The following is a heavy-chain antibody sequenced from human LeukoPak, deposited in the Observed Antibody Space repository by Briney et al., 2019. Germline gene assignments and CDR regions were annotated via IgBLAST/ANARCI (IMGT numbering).Heavy chain of an antibody. CDR2: IYHSGST. J-gene: IGHJ4*02. Sequence: SGTLSLTCAVSGGSISSSNWWSWVRQPPGKGLEWIGEIYHSGSTNYNPSLKSRVTISVDKSKNQFSLKLSSVTAADTAVYYCARVSVGATDLFGYWGQGTLVTVSS. D-gene: IGHD1-26*01. CDR1: GGSISSSNW. V-gene: IGHV4-4*02. CDR3: ARVSVGATDLFGY.